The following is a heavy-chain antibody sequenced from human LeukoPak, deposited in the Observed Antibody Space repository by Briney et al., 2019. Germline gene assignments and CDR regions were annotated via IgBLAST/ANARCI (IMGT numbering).Heavy chain of an antibody. V-gene: IGHV1-2*02. CDR3: ARALLVAGPLDY. CDR2: INPNSGGT. D-gene: IGHD6-19*01. CDR1: GYTFTGYY. J-gene: IGHJ4*02. Sequence: ASVTVSCKASGYTFTGYYMHWVRQAPGQGLEWMGWINPNSGGTNYAQKFQGRVTMTRGTSISTAYMELSRLRSDDTAVYYCARALLVAGPLDYWGQGTLVTVSS.